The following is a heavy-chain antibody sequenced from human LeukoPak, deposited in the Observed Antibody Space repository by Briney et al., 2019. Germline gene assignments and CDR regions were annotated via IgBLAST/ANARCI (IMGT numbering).Heavy chain of an antibody. CDR3: AKVGYDSSGFDAFDI. CDR2: ISPSGGST. CDR1: GYTFTSYY. V-gene: IGHV1-46*01. D-gene: IGHD3-22*01. Sequence: ASVKVSCKASGYTFTSYYMHWVRQAPGQGLEWMGIISPSGGSTSYAQKFQGRVTMTRDTSTSTVYMELSSLRSEDTALYYCAKVGYDSSGFDAFDIWGQGTMVTVSS. J-gene: IGHJ3*02.